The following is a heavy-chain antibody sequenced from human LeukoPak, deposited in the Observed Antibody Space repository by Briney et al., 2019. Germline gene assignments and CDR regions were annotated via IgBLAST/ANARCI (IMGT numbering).Heavy chain of an antibody. D-gene: IGHD3-22*01. J-gene: IGHJ4*02. CDR1: GRPYSSYD. CDR3: ARDRRYYDSNGYRYYFDY. V-gene: IGHV1-69*04. CDR2: HLPIFGRT. Sequence: TVELSCNSSGRPYSSYDIRWARHACGQGFECMGSHLPIFGRTNYAQKFQGRVTITADKSTSTAYMELSSLRSDDTAVYYCARDRRYYDSNGYRYYFDYWGQGTLVTVSS.